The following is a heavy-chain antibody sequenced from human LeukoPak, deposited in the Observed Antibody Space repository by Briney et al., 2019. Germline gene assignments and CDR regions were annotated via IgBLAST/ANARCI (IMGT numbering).Heavy chain of an antibody. J-gene: IGHJ4*02. D-gene: IGHD2-15*01. Sequence: SETLSLTCTVSGGSISSYYWSWIRQPPGKGLEWIGYIYYSGSTNYNPSLKSRVTISVDTSKNQFSLKLSSVTAADTAVYYCARVLAEVGYSSGGSCDENDYWGQGTLVTVSS. V-gene: IGHV4-59*01. CDR1: GGSISSYY. CDR3: ARVLAEVGYSSGGSCDENDY. CDR2: IYYSGST.